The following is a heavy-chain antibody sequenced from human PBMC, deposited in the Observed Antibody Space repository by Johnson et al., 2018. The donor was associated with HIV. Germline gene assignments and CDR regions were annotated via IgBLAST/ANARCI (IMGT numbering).Heavy chain of an antibody. D-gene: IGHD5-12*01. CDR2: IKQDGSEK. J-gene: IGHJ3*02. CDR1: GFTFSSYW. CDR3: ARVLRLPRLGAFDI. V-gene: IGHV3-7*01. Sequence: VQLVESGGGVVQPGRSLRLSCEVSGFTFSSYWMSWVRQAPGKGLEWVANIKQDGSEKYYVDSVKGRFTISRDNAKNSLYLQMNSLRAEDTAVYYCARVLRLPRLGAFDIWGQGTMVTVSS.